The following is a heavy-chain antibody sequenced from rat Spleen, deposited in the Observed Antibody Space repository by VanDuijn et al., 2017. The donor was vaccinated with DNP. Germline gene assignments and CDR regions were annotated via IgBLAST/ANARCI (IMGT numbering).Heavy chain of an antibody. J-gene: IGHJ1*01. CDR3: ARSDFTLMGFIPFAF. V-gene: IGHV3-1*01. Sequence: EVQLQESGPGLVKPSQSLSLTCSVTGYSITSNYWAWIRKFPGNKMEWMGYINYSGTTAYNPSLRSRISITKDTSKNQFFLQLNSVTTEDTATYYCARSDFTLMGFIPFAFWGPGTMVTVSS. CDR2: INYSGTT. D-gene: IGHD1-12*03. CDR1: GYSITSNY.